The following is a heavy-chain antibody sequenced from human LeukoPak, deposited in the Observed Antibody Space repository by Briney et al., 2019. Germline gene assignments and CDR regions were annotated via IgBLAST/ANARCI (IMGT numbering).Heavy chain of an antibody. Sequence: GGSLRLSCAASGFTFSSYWMHWVRQAPGKVLVWVSRINSDGSSTSYADSVKGRFTISRDNAKNTLYLQMNSLRAEDTAVYYCARVMTTVTHYYYYGMDVWGQGTTVTVSS. CDR1: GFTFSSYW. CDR3: ARVMTTVTHYYYYGMDV. V-gene: IGHV3-74*01. J-gene: IGHJ6*02. D-gene: IGHD4-17*01. CDR2: INSDGSST.